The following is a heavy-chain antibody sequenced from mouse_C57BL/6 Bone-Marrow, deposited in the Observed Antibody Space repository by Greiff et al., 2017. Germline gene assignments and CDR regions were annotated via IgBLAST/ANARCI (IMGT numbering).Heavy chain of an antibody. J-gene: IGHJ4*01. Sequence: EVKLMESGGGLVQPGGSLKLSCAASGFTFSDYYMYWVRQTPEKRLEWVAYISNGGGSTYYPDTVKGRFTISRDNAKNTLYLQMSRLKSEDTAMYYCARHGPSYAMDYWGQGTSVTVSS. CDR2: ISNGGGST. CDR1: GFTFSDYY. CDR3: ARHGPSYAMDY. V-gene: IGHV5-12*01.